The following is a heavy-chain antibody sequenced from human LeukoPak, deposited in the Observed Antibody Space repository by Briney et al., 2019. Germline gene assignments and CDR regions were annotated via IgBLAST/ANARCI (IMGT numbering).Heavy chain of an antibody. J-gene: IGHJ5*02. CDR3: ARHGPSTASAYNWFDP. D-gene: IGHD2-2*01. CDR1: GYSFTNYW. Sequence: GESLKISCQGSGYSFTNYWIGWVRQMPGKGLEWMGIIYPGDSDTRYSPSFQGQVTISADKSISTAYLQWSSLKASDSAMYYCARHGPSTASAYNWFDPWGQGTLVTVPS. CDR2: IYPGDSDT. V-gene: IGHV5-51*01.